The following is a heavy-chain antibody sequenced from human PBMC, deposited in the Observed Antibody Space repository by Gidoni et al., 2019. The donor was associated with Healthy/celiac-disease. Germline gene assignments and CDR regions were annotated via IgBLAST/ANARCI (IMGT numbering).Heavy chain of an antibody. D-gene: IGHD6-13*01. J-gene: IGHJ4*02. V-gene: IGHV3-64D*06. Sequence: EVQLVESGGGLVQPGGSLRLSCSASGFPFSSYAMHWVRQAPGKGLEYVSAISSNGGSTYYADSVKGRFTISRDNSKNTLYLQMSSLRAEDTAVYYCVKETPSTIAAAGSEASPNFDYWGQGTLVTVSS. CDR3: VKETPSTIAAAGSEASPNFDY. CDR1: GFPFSSYA. CDR2: ISSNGGST.